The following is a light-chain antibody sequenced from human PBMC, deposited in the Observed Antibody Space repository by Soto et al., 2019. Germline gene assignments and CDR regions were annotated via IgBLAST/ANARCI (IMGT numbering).Light chain of an antibody. CDR1: SSNIGAGYD. Sequence: SALTQPPSVSGAPGQRVTISCTGSSSNIGAGYDVHWYQQLPGTAPKLLIYGSSNRPSGVPDRFSGSKSGTSASLAITGLQAEDEADYYCQSYDSSLSGYVFGTGTKGTVL. V-gene: IGLV1-40*01. J-gene: IGLJ1*01. CDR3: QSYDSSLSGYV. CDR2: GSS.